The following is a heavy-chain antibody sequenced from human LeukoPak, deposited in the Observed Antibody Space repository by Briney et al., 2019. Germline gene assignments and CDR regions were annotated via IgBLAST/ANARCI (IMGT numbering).Heavy chain of an antibody. CDR3: ARDRPNTGHDFDY. V-gene: IGHV3-48*02. J-gene: IGHJ4*02. D-gene: IGHD5-12*01. CDR1: GFAFSSYS. Sequence: GGSLRLSCAASGFAFSSYSMNWVRQAPGKRLEWLSYITSSSSSIFYADSVKGRFTISRDNAKNSLYLQMNSLRDDDTAVYYCARDRPNTGHDFDYWGQGALVTVSS. CDR2: ITSSSSSI.